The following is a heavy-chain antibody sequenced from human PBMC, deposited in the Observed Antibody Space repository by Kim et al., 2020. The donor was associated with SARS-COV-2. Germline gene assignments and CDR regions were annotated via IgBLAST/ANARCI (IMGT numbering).Heavy chain of an antibody. J-gene: IGHJ6*03. Sequence: GGSLRLSCEASGFNVSGSYMTWVRQAPGKGLQWVSVIYSDNATFYADSVKGRFTISRAISKNTLYLQMNGLRAEDTAVYLCTKGSFKQLYQYYYMDVWG. V-gene: IGHV3-53*01. CDR1: GFNVSGSY. D-gene: IGHD2-2*01. CDR2: IYSDNAT. CDR3: TKGSFKQLYQYYYMDV.